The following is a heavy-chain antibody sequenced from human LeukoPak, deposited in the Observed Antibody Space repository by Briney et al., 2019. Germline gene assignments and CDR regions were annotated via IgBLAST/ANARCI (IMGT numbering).Heavy chain of an antibody. CDR2: IKQDGSEK. J-gene: IGHJ4*02. CDR3: ARDRTYDSSGYSDY. D-gene: IGHD3-22*01. V-gene: IGHV3-7*01. Sequence: GGSLRLSCAASGFTFSSYWMSWVRQAPGKGLEWVANIKQDGSEKYYVDSVKGRFTISRDNAKNSLYLRMNSLRAEDTAVYYCARDRTYDSSGYSDYWGQGTLVTVSS. CDR1: GFTFSSYW.